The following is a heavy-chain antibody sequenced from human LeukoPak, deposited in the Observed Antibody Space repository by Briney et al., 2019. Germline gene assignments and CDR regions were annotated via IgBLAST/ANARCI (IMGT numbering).Heavy chain of an antibody. CDR2: ISSSGSRT. D-gene: IGHD1-26*01. Sequence: AGGSLRLSCAASGFTFSSYEMNWVRQAPGKGLEWVSYISSSGSRTYFADSVKGRFTISRDNAKNSLYLQMNSLRAEDTAVYYCANRPMSGSYYFDYWGQGTLVTVSS. CDR1: GFTFSSYE. V-gene: IGHV3-48*03. J-gene: IGHJ4*02. CDR3: ANRPMSGSYYFDY.